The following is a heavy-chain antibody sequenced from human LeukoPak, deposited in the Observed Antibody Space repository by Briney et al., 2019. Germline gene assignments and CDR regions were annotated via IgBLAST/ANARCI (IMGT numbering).Heavy chain of an antibody. V-gene: IGHV3-72*01. J-gene: IGHJ4*02. CDR3: VRVRYSYGYGYFDY. D-gene: IGHD5-18*01. CDR2: TRNKANSYTT. Sequence: PGGPLRLSCAASGFSFSDHYMDSVRQAPSKGLEWVGRTRNKANSYTTEYAASVKGRFTISREDSKNSLYLQMNSLKTEDTAVYHCVRVRYSYGYGYFDYWGQGTLVTVSS. CDR1: GFSFSDHY.